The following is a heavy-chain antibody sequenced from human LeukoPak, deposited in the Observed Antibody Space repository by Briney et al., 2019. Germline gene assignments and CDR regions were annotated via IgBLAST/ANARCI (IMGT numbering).Heavy chain of an antibody. CDR1: GFPLSSYA. Sequence: GGSLRLSCAASGFPLSSYAMSWVRQAPGKGLEWVGRIKSKTDGGTTDYAAPVKGRFTISRDDSKNTLYLQMNSLKTEDTAVYYCTTEELPFDYWGQGTLVTVSS. V-gene: IGHV3-15*01. J-gene: IGHJ4*02. CDR2: IKSKTDGGTT. CDR3: TTEELPFDY. D-gene: IGHD1-26*01.